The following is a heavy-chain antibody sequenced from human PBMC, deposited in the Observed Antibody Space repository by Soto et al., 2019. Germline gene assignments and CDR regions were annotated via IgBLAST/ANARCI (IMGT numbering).Heavy chain of an antibody. Sequence: EVQLLESGGNLVQPGGSLRLSCAASGLIFSDYAMSWVRQAPGKGLECVACISGSGGDTFYADSVKGRFTISRDNSKNTLSLHMNSLRVDDTAVYCCAKDRFGIVGPVDYWGQGTLVTVSS. J-gene: IGHJ4*02. CDR3: AKDRFGIVGPVDY. V-gene: IGHV3-23*01. CDR2: ISGSGGDT. D-gene: IGHD1-26*01. CDR1: GLIFSDYA.